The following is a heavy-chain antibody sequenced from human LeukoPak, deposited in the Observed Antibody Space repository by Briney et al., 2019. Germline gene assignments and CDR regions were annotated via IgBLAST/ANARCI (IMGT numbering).Heavy chain of an antibody. J-gene: IGHJ4*02. V-gene: IGHV4-30-2*01. CDR1: GGSISYGGYS. D-gene: IGHD3-10*01. CDR3: ARSGYHGSGSYMPEIDY. CDR2: IYHGGSA. Sequence: SQTLSLTCAVSGGSISYGGYSWSWIRQPPGKGLEWIGYIYHGGSAHYNPSLKSRVTISVDMSKNQFSLKLSSVTAADTAVYYCARSGYHGSGSYMPEIDYWGQGTLVTVSS.